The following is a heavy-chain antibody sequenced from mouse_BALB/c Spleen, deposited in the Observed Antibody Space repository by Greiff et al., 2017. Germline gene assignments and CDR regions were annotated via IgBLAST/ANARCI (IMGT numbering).Heavy chain of an antibody. D-gene: IGHD1-1*01. CDR2: IDPANGNT. Sequence: EVQLVESGAELVKPGASVKLSCTASGFNIKDTYMHWVKQRPEQGLEWIGRIDPANGNTKYDPKFQGKATITADTSSNTAYLQLSSLTSEDTAVYYCASHYYGSSYWYFDVWGAGTTVTVSS. CDR1: GFNIKDTY. V-gene: IGHV14-3*02. J-gene: IGHJ1*01. CDR3: ASHYYGSSYWYFDV.